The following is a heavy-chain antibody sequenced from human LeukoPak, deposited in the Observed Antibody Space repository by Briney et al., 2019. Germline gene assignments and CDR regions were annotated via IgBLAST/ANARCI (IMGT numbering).Heavy chain of an antibody. V-gene: IGHV3-74*01. CDR1: GFTFSNYW. CDR3: SRDSLSSCGGDCYSGLDV. J-gene: IGHJ6*02. CDR2: IKSDGSST. D-gene: IGHD2-21*02. Sequence: AGRSLRLSCAASGFTFSNYWMHWVRQAPGEALMWVSRIKSDGSSTTYADSVKGRFTISRDNAKNTLYLQMNSLRAEDTAVYYCSRDSLSSCGGDCYSGLDVWGQGTTVTVSS.